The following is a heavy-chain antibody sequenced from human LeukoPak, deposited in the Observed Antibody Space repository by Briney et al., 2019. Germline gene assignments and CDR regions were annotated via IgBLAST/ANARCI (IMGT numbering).Heavy chain of an antibody. CDR1: GGSVSSSRYY. CDR2: IHYSGGT. D-gene: IGHD1-1*01. V-gene: IGHV4-39*01. Sequence: SETLSLTCTVSGGSVSSSRYYWGWMRQPPGGGLEWIGSIHYSGGTYYNPSLKSRVTISVDTSKTQFSLKLSSVTAADTAVYYCARHSTASGYLNYFDYWGQGTLVTVSS. J-gene: IGHJ4*02. CDR3: ARHSTASGYLNYFDY.